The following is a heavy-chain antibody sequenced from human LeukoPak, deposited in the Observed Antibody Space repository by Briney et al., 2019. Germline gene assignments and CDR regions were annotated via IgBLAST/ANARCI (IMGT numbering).Heavy chain of an antibody. V-gene: IGHV4-38-2*01. CDR2: IFQSGPT. J-gene: IGHJ5*02. Sequence: PSETLSLTCAVSGYSISSGHFWGWIRQPPGKGLEWIGIIFQSGPTYYNPSLKSRVTISVDTSKNHFSLKLSSVTAADTAVYYCARHVSYNIIGSHWGGFDPWGQGTLVTVSS. CDR1: GYSISSGHF. D-gene: IGHD3-22*01. CDR3: ARHVSYNIIGSHWGGFDP.